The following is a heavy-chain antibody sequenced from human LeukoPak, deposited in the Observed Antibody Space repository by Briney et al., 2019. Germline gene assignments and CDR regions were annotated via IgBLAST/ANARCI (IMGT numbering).Heavy chain of an antibody. J-gene: IGHJ3*02. Sequence: GGSLRLSCAASGFIFSNDAMHWVRQAPGKGLEWVAFIWFDGSNKHYADSVKGRFTISRDNSEDTLYLQMNSLRAEDTAVYYCARGAYYFDSSGYSGAFDIWGQGTMVTVSS. V-gene: IGHV3-33*01. CDR3: ARGAYYFDSSGYSGAFDI. CDR1: GFIFSNDA. CDR2: IWFDGSNK. D-gene: IGHD3-22*01.